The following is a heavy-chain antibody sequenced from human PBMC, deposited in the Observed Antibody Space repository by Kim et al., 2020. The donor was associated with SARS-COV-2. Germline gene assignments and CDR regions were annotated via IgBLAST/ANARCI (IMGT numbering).Heavy chain of an antibody. J-gene: IGHJ4*02. D-gene: IGHD5-18*01. CDR3: ARVLVGAMVIFYPNDY. Sequence: VKSRFTISRDNAKNSLYLKMNSLRAEDTAVYYCARVLVGAMVIFYPNDYWGQGTLVTVSS. V-gene: IGHV3-11*06.